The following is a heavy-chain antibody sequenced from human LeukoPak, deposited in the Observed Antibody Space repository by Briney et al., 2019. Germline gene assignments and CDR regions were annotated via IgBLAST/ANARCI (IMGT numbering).Heavy chain of an antibody. V-gene: IGHV4-39*07. CDR1: GSSTSNRSYY. CDR3: FKQKTAYEILTGYYLDY. J-gene: IGHJ4*02. D-gene: IGHD3-9*01. Sequence: SDTLFLNCSVAGSSTSNRSYYWGWIRQPPGKGLEWIWSIYYIGRAYYNPYLKSRGTISVDTSKNPFSLKLSSVTAVDTAVFFFFKQKTAYEILTGYYLDYWGQGTPVTVSS. CDR2: IYYIGRA.